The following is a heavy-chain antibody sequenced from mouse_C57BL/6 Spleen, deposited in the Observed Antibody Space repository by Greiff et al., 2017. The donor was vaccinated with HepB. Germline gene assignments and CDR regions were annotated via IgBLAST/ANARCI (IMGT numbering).Heavy chain of an antibody. CDR1: GYTFTDYY. Sequence: QVHVKQSGAELVRPGASVKLSCKASGYTFTDYYINWVKQRPGQGLEWIARIYPGSGNTYYNEKFKGKATLTAEKSSSTAYMQRSSLTSEDSAVYFCARGGYDYDSYYAMDYWGQGTSVTVSS. CDR2: IYPGSGNT. D-gene: IGHD2-4*01. CDR3: ARGGYDYDSYYAMDY. J-gene: IGHJ4*01. V-gene: IGHV1-76*01.